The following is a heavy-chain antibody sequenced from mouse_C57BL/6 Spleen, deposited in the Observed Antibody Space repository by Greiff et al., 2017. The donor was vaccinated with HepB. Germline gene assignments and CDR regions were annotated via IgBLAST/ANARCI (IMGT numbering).Heavy chain of an antibody. CDR1: GFSLTSYG. CDR2: IWSGGST. CDR3: ATQAFITTAYAMDY. D-gene: IGHD1-1*01. Sequence: VQLQESGPGLVQPSQSLSITCTASGFSLTSYGVHWVRQSPGKGLEWLGVIWSGGSTDYNAAFISRLSISKDNSKSQVFFKMNSLQADDTAIYYCATQAFITTAYAMDYWGQGTSLTVSS. J-gene: IGHJ4*01. V-gene: IGHV2-2*01.